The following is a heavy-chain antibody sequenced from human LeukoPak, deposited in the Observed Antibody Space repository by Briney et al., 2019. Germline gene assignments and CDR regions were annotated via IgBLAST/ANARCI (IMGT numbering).Heavy chain of an antibody. CDR3: PKVPPSITAAGNWLGP. V-gene: IGHV1-2*06. CDR1: GYTFTGYY. Sequence: GASVKVSCKASGYTFTGYYIHWVRQAPGQGLEWMGRINPNTGGTDYAQKFQGRVTMTRDTSITTAYMELSRLTSDDTAIYYCPKVPPSITAAGNWLGPWGQGALVTVSS. J-gene: IGHJ5*02. CDR2: INPNTGGT. D-gene: IGHD6-13*01.